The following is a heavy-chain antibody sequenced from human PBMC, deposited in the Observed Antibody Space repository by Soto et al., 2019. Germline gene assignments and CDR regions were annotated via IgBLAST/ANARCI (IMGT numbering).Heavy chain of an antibody. CDR3: ARDYYGMDV. V-gene: IGHV4-30-2*06. Sequence: SETLSLTCTVSGGSISGGGYSWTWIRQSPGKGLEWIGYTYQSGSAYYNPSLKSRVTISVDRSKNQFSLNLTSVTAADTAVYYCARDYYGMDVWGQGTLVTVSS. CDR1: GGSISGGGYS. D-gene: IGHD3-10*01. J-gene: IGHJ4*02. CDR2: TYQSGSA.